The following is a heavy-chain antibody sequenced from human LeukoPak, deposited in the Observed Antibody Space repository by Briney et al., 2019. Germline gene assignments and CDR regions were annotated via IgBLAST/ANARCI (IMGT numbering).Heavy chain of an antibody. CDR1: GFTFSSYT. D-gene: IGHD2-15*01. J-gene: IGHJ4*02. CDR2: IYSGGST. Sequence: GGSLRLSRAASGFTFSSYTMSWVRQAPGKGLEWVSVIYSGGSTYYADSVKGRFTISRDNSKNTLYLQMNSLRAEDTAVYYCARVLVAGYYFDYWGQGTLVTVSS. CDR3: ARVLVAGYYFDY. V-gene: IGHV3-66*01.